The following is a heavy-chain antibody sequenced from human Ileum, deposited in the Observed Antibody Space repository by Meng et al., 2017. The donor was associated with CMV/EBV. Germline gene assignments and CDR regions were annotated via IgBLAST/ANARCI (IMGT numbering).Heavy chain of an antibody. CDR2: INLNSGGT. D-gene: IGHD1-20*01. CDR1: YTFTGYY. J-gene: IGHJ3*02. CDR3: ARDRLPTDTWNHDAFDI. Sequence: YTFTGYYMHWVRQAPGQGLEWMGWINLNSGGTNYAQKFQGRVTMTRDTSISTAYMELSRLRSDDTAVYYCARDRLPTDTWNHDAFDIWGQGTMVTVSS. V-gene: IGHV1-2*02.